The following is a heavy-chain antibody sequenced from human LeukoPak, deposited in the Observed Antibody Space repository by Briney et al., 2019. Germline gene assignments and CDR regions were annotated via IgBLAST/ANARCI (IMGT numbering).Heavy chain of an antibody. CDR3: ARIVTVTTPDIIFYYYYYMDV. CDR2: INHSGST. D-gene: IGHD4-17*01. V-gene: IGHV4-34*01. J-gene: IGHJ6*03. Sequence: SETLSLTCAVYGGSFSGYYWSWIRQPPGKGLEWIGEINHSGSTNYNPSLKSRVTISVDTSKNQFSLKLSSVPAADTAVYYCARIVTVTTPDIIFYYYYYMDVWGKGTTVTVSS. CDR1: GGSFSGYY.